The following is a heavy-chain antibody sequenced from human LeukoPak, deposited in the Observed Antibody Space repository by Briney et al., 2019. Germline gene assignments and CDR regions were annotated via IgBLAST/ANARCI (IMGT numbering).Heavy chain of an antibody. CDR3: AKETVVVVAATPDAFDI. V-gene: IGHV3-23*01. Sequence: PGGSLRLSCAASGFTFSSYAMSWVRQAPGKGLEWVPGISGSGGSTHYADSVKDRFTISRDSSKNTLYLQMNSLRAEDTAVYYCAKETVVVVAATPDAFDIWGQGTMVTVSS. CDR2: ISGSGGST. D-gene: IGHD2-15*01. J-gene: IGHJ3*02. CDR1: GFTFSSYA.